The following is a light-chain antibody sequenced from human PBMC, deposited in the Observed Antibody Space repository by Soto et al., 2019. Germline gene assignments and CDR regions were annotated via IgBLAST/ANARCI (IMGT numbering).Light chain of an antibody. Sequence: DIQMTQSPSTLSASVGDRVSMTCRASQNISTWLAWYQQKPGKAPKLLLYKASTLETGVPSRFSGGGSGTEFILTSSILQPDDFGTYYCQQYTRYSYTFGQGTKLDIK. V-gene: IGKV1-5*03. J-gene: IGKJ2*01. CDR1: QNISTW. CDR2: KAS. CDR3: QQYTRYSYT.